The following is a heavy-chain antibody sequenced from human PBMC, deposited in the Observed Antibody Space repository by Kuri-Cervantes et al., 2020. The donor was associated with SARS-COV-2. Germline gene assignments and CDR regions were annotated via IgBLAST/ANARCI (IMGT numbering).Heavy chain of an antibody. J-gene: IGHJ3*02. CDR2: INSDGSST. D-gene: IGHD6-19*01. CDR1: GFTFSSYW. CDR3: ASDPDSSGWYAGDAFDI. Sequence: GGSLRLSCAASGFTFSSYWMHWVRQAPGKGLVWVSRINSDGSSTSYADSVKGRFTISRDNAKNTLYLQMNSLRAEDTAVYYCASDPDSSGWYAGDAFDIWGQGTMVTVSS. V-gene: IGHV3-74*01.